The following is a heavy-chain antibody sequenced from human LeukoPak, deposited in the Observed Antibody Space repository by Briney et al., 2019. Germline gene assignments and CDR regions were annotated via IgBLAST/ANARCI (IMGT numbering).Heavy chain of an antibody. Sequence: ASVKVSCKASGYTFTGYYMHWVRQAPGQGLEWMGWINPNSGGTNYGQKFQGRVTMTRDTSISTAYMELSRLRSDDTAVYYCARGSSIYDSSAYGFGPWGQGTLVTVSS. CDR3: ARGSSIYDSSAYGFGP. CDR1: GYTFTGYY. V-gene: IGHV1-2*02. J-gene: IGHJ5*02. CDR2: INPNSGGT. D-gene: IGHD3-22*01.